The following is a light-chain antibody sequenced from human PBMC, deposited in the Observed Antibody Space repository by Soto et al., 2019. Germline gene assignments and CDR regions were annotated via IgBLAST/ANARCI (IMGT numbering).Light chain of an antibody. V-gene: IGLV2-14*01. Sequence: QSARTQPASVSGSPGQSIIISCTGTNTDVGGYDRVSWYQHHPGKAPKMLIFEVFNRPSGISDRFSGSKSGDTASLTISGLQAEDEADYYCISYLPSTSTHWVFGGGTRSTVL. CDR1: NTDVGGYDR. J-gene: IGLJ3*02. CDR2: EVF. CDR3: ISYLPSTSTHWV.